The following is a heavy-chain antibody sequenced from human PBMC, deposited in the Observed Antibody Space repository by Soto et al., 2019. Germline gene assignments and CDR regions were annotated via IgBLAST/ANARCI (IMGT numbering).Heavy chain of an antibody. J-gene: IGHJ1*01. CDR3: ARDLGSSWYPEYFQH. CDR1: GVNFSSYS. Sequence: AGGSMRLSCVASGVNFSSYSRNWVRQDHGKGLEWVSYISSSSSTIYYADSVKGRFTISRDNAKNSLYLQMNSLRAEDTAVYYCARDLGSSWYPEYFQHWGQGTLVTVSS. D-gene: IGHD6-13*01. V-gene: IGHV3-48*01. CDR2: ISSSSSTI.